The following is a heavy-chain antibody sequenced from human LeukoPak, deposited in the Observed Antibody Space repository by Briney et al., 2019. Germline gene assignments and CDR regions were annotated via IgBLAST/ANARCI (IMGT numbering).Heavy chain of an antibody. D-gene: IGHD3-22*01. Sequence: GGSLRLSCAASGFTFSSYSMNWVRQAPGKGLEWVSSISSSSSYIYYADSVKGRFTISRDNVKSSLYLQMNSLRAEDTAVYYCARDMSSGYQTFYYYYGMDVWGQGTTVTVSS. J-gene: IGHJ6*02. CDR1: GFTFSSYS. V-gene: IGHV3-21*01. CDR3: ARDMSSGYQTFYYYYGMDV. CDR2: ISSSSSYI.